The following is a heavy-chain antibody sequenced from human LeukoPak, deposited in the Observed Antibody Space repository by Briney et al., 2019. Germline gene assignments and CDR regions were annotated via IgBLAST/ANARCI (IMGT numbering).Heavy chain of an antibody. CDR2: IYPGDSDT. J-gene: IGHJ4*02. Sequence: GESLKISCKGSGYSFATYWIGWVRQMPGKGLELMGVIYPGDSDTRYSPSFQGQVTISADKSISTACLQWSSLKASDTAMYYCASGYSYGYTPPQLDYWGQGALVTVSS. V-gene: IGHV5-51*01. CDR1: GYSFATYW. CDR3: ASGYSYGYTPPQLDY. D-gene: IGHD5-18*01.